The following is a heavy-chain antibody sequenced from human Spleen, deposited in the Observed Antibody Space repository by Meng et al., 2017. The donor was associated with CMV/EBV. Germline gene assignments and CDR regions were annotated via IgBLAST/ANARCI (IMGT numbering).Heavy chain of an antibody. CDR2: IKSKTDGETT. D-gene: IGHD6-19*01. V-gene: IGHV3-15*01. CDR1: GFTFSNDW. J-gene: IGHJ4*02. Sequence: SCSASGFTFSNDWMSWVRQAPGKGLEWVGRIKSKTDGETTDYAAPVKGRFIISRDDSKNTLYLQMSSLKTEDTAVYYCTKGLITVATWGQGTLVTVSS. CDR3: TKGLITVAT.